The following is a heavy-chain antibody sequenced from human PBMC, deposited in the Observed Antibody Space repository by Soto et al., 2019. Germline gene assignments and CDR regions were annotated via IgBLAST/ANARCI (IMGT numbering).Heavy chain of an antibody. D-gene: IGHD6-13*01. CDR2: IKQDGSEK. V-gene: IGHV3-7*01. J-gene: IGHJ4*02. CDR3: SWSGSSWYPYYFDY. CDR1: GFTFSSYW. Sequence: GGSLRLSCAASGFTFSSYWMSWVRQAPGKGLEWVANIKQDGSEKYYVDSVKGRFTISRDNAKNSLYLQMNSLRAEDTAVYYCSWSGSSWYPYYFDYWGQGTLVTVSS.